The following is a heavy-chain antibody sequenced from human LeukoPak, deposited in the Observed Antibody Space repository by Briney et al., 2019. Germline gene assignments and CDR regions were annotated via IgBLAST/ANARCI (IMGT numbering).Heavy chain of an antibody. CDR2: INHSGYS. V-gene: IGHV4-34*01. CDR1: GGSFRGFY. J-gene: IGHJ6*03. CDR3: ARSHCGGDCYSSRWQILYGYYYYY. Sequence: PSETLSLTCAVYGGSFRGFYWTWIRQSPGKGLEWIGEINHSGYSSYNPSLKSRIMISVDMSKNQFSLKVRSVTAADTAVYYCARSHCGGDCYSSRWQILYGYYYYY. D-gene: IGHD2-21*02.